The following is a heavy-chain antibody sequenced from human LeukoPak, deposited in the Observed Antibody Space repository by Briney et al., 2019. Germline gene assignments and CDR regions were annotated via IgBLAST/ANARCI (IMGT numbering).Heavy chain of an antibody. CDR2: ISSSSSTI. J-gene: IGHJ6*02. D-gene: IGHD2-2*01. CDR3: ARAEYCSSTSFLYYYGMDV. V-gene: IGHV3-48*02. Sequence: GGSLRLSCEASGFTFSSYSMNWVRQAPGKGLEWVSYISSSSSTIYYADSVKGRFTISRDNAKNSLYLQMNSLRDEDTAVYYCARAEYCSSTSFLYYYGMDVWGQGTTVTVSS. CDR1: GFTFSSYS.